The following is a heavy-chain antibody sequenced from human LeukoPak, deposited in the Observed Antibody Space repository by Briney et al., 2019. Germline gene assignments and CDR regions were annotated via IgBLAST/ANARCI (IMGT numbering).Heavy chain of an antibody. Sequence: SETLSLTCAVSGGSISSGGYSWSWIRRPPGKDLEWIGYIYHSGSTYYNPSLKSRVTISVDRSKNQFSLKLSSVTAADTAVYYCARDPYGGAFDIWGQGTMVTVSS. J-gene: IGHJ3*02. V-gene: IGHV4-30-2*01. CDR2: IYHSGST. D-gene: IGHD3-10*01. CDR3: ARDPYGGAFDI. CDR1: GGSISSGGYS.